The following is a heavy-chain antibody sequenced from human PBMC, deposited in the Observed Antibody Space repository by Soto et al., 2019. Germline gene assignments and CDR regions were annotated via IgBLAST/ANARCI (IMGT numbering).Heavy chain of an antibody. CDR1: GYTFTSYG. CDR3: ARLLFLEWFDDY. CDR2: ISTYNGNT. D-gene: IGHD3-3*01. J-gene: IGHJ4*02. V-gene: IGHV1-18*04. Sequence: ASVKVSCKTSGYTFTSYGISWVRQAPGQGLEWMGWISTYNGNTNYAQKFQGRATMTTDTSTTTAYMELRSLKSDDTAVYYCARLLFLEWFDDYWGQGXMVTVSS.